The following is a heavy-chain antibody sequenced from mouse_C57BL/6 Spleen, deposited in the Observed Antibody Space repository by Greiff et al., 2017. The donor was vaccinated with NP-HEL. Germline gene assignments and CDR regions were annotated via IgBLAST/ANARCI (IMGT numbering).Heavy chain of an antibody. Sequence: EVKLVESGGGLVQPGGSLKLSCAASGFTFSDYYMYWVRQTPEKRLEWVAYISNGGGSTYYPDTVKGRFTISRENAKTPLYLQMSRRKSEDTAMYYCARHLDYWGQGTSVTVSS. CDR2: ISNGGGST. J-gene: IGHJ4*01. CDR3: ARHLDY. V-gene: IGHV5-12*01. CDR1: GFTFSDYY.